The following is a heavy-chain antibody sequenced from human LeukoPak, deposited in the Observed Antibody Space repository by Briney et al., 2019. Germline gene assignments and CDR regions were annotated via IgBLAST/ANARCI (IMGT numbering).Heavy chain of an antibody. CDR2: IKPDGTTK. J-gene: IGHJ4*02. V-gene: IGHV3-7*03. CDR3: ARSIPYGTTWYGRSDY. D-gene: IGHD6-13*01. CDR1: GFPFSSYS. Sequence: HPGGSLRLSYAASGFPFSSYSMTWVRQAPGKGLEWVANIKPDGTTKFYVDSVKGRFTISRDSALNSLYLQMNSLRAEDTAIYYCARSIPYGTTWYGRSDYWGQGTLVTVSS.